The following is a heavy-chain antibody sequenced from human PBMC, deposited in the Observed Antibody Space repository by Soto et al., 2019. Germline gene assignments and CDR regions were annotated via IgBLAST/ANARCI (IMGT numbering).Heavy chain of an antibody. CDR3: ARDFAYFDS. Sequence: SSETLSLTSTVSGGSFKTGSYSWSWIRQPPGEGLEWIGYVYHTGRTSYNPSLKSRVSISMDTSKNQFSLNLDSVTAADTAVYFCARDFAYFDSWGQGTLCTVA. CDR1: GGSFKTGSYS. V-gene: IGHV4-61*01. J-gene: IGHJ4*02. CDR2: VYHTGRT. D-gene: IGHD3-3*01.